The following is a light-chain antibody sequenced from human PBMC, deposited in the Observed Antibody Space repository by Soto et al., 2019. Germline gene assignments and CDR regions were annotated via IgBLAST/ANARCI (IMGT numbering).Light chain of an antibody. Sequence: SVLTQPASVSGAPGQSITISFTGNSSDVGGYNYVSWYQHHPGKAPKLIIYDVTNRPSGVSNPFSGSKSGNTASLTISGLQPEDEADYYCSSYTTSNTRQIVFGTGTKVTVL. CDR2: DVT. CDR1: SSDVGGYNY. V-gene: IGLV2-14*03. CDR3: SSYTTSNTRQIV. J-gene: IGLJ1*01.